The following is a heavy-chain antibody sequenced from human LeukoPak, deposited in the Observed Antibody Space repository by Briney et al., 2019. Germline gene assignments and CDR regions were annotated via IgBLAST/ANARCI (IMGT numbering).Heavy chain of an antibody. CDR3: ARGAGQRFDY. J-gene: IGHJ4*02. Sequence: PGRSLRLSCAASGFTFSSYGMHWVRQAPGKGLEWVAVIWYDGSNKYYADSVKGRFTISRDNSKNTLYLQMNSLRADDTAVYSCARGAGQRFDYWGQGTLVTVSS. V-gene: IGHV3-30*19. CDR1: GFTFSSYG. CDR2: IWYDGSNK.